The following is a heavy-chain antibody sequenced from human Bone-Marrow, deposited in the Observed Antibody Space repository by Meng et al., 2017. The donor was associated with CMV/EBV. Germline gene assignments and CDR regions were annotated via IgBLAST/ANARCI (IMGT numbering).Heavy chain of an antibody. CDR3: ARGGVVVVPAAISYYYYGMDA. D-gene: IGHD2-2*01. V-gene: IGHV3-30*01. J-gene: IGHJ6*02. CDR1: GCTFSSYA. CDR2: ISYDGSNK. Sequence: GESLKISFPASGCTFSSYAMHWVRQAPGKGLEWVAVISYDGSNKYYADSVKGRFTISRDNSKNTLYLQMNSLRAEDTAVYYCARGGVVVVPAAISYYYYGMDAWGQGTTVTVSS.